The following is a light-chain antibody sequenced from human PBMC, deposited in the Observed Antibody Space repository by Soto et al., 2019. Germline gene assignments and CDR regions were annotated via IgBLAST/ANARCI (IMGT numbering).Light chain of an antibody. J-gene: IGKJ4*01. CDR1: QRISSY. CDR3: QQSYSTPLT. CDR2: AAS. V-gene: IGKV1-39*01. Sequence: IQVTQSPASLSASVGLRVTITCRASQRISSYLSWSQQKPGNAPKLLIYAASSLQSGVPSRFSGSGSGTDFTLTISSLQPEDFATYYCQQSYSTPLTFGGGTKVDIK.